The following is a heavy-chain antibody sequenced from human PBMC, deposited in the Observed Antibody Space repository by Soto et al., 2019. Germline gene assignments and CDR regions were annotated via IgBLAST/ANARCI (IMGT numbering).Heavy chain of an antibody. CDR2: IIPIFGTA. V-gene: IGHV1-69*13. CDR1: GGTFSSYA. CDR3: ARSWSAGDYVSYY. J-gene: IGHJ4*02. Sequence: SVKVSCKASGGTFSSYAISWVRQAPGQGLEWMGGIIPIFGTANYAQKFQGRVTITADESTSTAYMELSSLRSEDTAVYYCARSWSAGDYVSYYWGQGTLVTVSS. D-gene: IGHD4-17*01.